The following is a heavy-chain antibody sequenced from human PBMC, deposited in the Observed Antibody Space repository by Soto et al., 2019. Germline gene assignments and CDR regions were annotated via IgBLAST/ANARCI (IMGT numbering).Heavy chain of an antibody. Sequence: VGSLRLSCAASGFTFSSYSMNWVRQAPGKGLEWVSSISSSSSYIYYADSVKGRFTISRDNAKNSLYLQMNSLRAEDTAVYYCARGTPAAGLPDYWGPGTLLTVFS. V-gene: IGHV3-21*01. D-gene: IGHD6-13*01. CDR1: GFTFSSYS. CDR3: ARGTPAAGLPDY. J-gene: IGHJ4*02. CDR2: ISSSSSYI.